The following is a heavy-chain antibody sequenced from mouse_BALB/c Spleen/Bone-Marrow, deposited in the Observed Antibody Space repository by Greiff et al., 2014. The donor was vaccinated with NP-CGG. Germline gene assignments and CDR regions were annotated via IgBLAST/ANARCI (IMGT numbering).Heavy chain of an antibody. CDR1: GFNIKDYY. CDR2: IDPENGDT. D-gene: IGHD2-1*01. CDR3: NGNYYAMDY. V-gene: IGHV14-4*02. Sequence: SGAELVRSGASVKLSCTASGFNIKDYYMHWVKQRPEQGLEWIGWIDPENGDTEYAPKFQGKATMTADTSSSTAYLQLSSLTSEDTAVYYCNGNYYAMDYWGQGTSVTVSS. J-gene: IGHJ4*01.